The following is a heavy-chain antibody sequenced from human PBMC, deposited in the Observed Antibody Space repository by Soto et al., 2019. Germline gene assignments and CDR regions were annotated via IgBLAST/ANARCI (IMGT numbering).Heavy chain of an antibody. CDR2: IYPGDSDT. J-gene: IGHJ6*02. Sequence: VESLKISCKGSGYIFTSYWIGCFLQMPVKVLEWMGIIYPGDSDTRYSPSFQGQVTISADKSISTAYLQWSSLKASDTAMYYCASSVLTGYPLAPSGGMDVWGQGTTVTVSS. V-gene: IGHV5-51*01. D-gene: IGHD3-9*01. CDR1: GYIFTSYW. CDR3: ASSVLTGYPLAPSGGMDV.